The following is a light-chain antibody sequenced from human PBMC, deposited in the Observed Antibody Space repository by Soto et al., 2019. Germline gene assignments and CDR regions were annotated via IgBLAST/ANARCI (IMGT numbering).Light chain of an antibody. CDR2: GAS. Sequence: EIVLTQSPGSLSLSPGQRATLSCRASQSVDTTFFAWYQKKPGQAPRLLIYGASKRATGIPDRFSGSGSGTDFTLISSRLEPEDFAVYYWQQYRSSVTFGQGTKVEIK. CDR1: QSVDTTF. J-gene: IGKJ1*01. V-gene: IGKV3-20*01. CDR3: QQYRSSVT.